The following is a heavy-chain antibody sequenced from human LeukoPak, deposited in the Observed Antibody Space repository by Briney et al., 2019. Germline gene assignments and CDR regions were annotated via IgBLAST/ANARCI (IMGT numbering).Heavy chain of an antibody. Sequence: GGSLRLSCAASGFTFSGFGIHWVRQAPGKGLEWVAVISFDGSKKYYADSVKGRFIISRDNSKNTLDLQMNSLRAEDTAVYYCAKVRGGSNGVSYKGGMDVWGQGTTVTVSS. V-gene: IGHV3-30*18. CDR3: AKVRGGSNGVSYKGGMDV. CDR1: GFTFSGFG. CDR2: ISFDGSKK. J-gene: IGHJ6*02. D-gene: IGHD2-8*01.